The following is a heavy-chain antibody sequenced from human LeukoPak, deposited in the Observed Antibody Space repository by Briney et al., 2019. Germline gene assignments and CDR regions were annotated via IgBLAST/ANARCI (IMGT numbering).Heavy chain of an antibody. CDR2: VGNSDNHK. V-gene: IGHV3-11*01. J-gene: IGHJ4*02. CDR3: AREQWYRFDN. CDR1: GFRVGSYY. D-gene: IGHD2-8*01. Sequence: GGSLRLSCAASGFRVGSYYTSRIRQAPGRGLEWVAVVGNSDNHKDHADSVKGRFTIFRDDAKYSVYLQMNSLRVEDTAIYYCAREQWYRFDNWGQGALVTVSS.